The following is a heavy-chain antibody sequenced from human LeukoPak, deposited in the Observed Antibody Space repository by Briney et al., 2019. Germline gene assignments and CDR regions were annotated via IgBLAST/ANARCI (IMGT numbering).Heavy chain of an antibody. V-gene: IGHV1-69*13. CDR2: IIPIFGTA. D-gene: IGHD2-2*01. CDR1: GGTFSSYA. Sequence: SVKVSCKASGGTFSSYAISWVRQAPGQGLEWMGGIIPIFGTANYAEKFQGRVTITADEFTSTAYMELSSLRSEDTAVYYCARLFTPRYCSTTSCYWKGWFDPWGQGTLVTVSS. CDR3: ARLFTPRYCSTTSCYWKGWFDP. J-gene: IGHJ5*02.